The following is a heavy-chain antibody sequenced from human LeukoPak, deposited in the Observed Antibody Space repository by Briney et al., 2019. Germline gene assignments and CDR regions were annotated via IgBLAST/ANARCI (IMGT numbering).Heavy chain of an antibody. Sequence: GGSLRLSCAASGFTFSSYAMSWVRQAPGKGLEWVSAISGSGGSTYYADSVKGRFTISRDNSKNTLYLQMNSLRIDDTAVYYCARAGDYYSTGDYWGQGVLVTVSS. D-gene: IGHD4-17*01. CDR1: GFTFSSYA. V-gene: IGHV3-23*01. J-gene: IGHJ4*02. CDR3: ARAGDYYSTGDY. CDR2: ISGSGGST.